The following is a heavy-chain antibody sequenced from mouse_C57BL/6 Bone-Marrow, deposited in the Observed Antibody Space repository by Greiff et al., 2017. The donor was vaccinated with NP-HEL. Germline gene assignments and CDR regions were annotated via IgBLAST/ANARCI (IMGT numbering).Heavy chain of an antibody. D-gene: IGHD2-4*01. J-gene: IGHJ1*03. V-gene: IGHV1-81*01. CDR3: ARRDYDEYFDV. CDR1: GYTFTSYG. CDR2: IYPRSGNT. Sequence: QVQLQQSGAELARPGASVKLSCKASGYTFTSYGLSWVKQRTGQGLEWIGEIYPRSGNTYYNEKFKGKATLTADKSSSTAYMELRSLTSEDSAVYFCARRDYDEYFDVGGTGTTVTVAS.